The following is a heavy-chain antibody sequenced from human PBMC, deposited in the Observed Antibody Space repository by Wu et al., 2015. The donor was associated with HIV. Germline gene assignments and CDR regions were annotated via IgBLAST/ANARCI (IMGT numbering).Heavy chain of an antibody. CDR2: INPNSGGT. V-gene: IGHV1-2*02. D-gene: IGHD6-13*01. CDR1: GGTFNSYT. Sequence: QVQLVQSGAEVKQPGSSVKVSCKPSGGTFNSYTITWVRQAPGQGLEWMGWINPNSGGTNYAQKFQGRVTMTRDTSISTAYMELSRLRSDDTAVYYCLGEGRSSQDFDYWGQGTLVTASS. CDR3: LGEGRSSQDFDY. J-gene: IGHJ4*02.